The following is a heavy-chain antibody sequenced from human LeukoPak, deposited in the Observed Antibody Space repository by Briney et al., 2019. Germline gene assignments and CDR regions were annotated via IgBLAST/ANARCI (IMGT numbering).Heavy chain of an antibody. CDR1: GFTFSSHA. CDR3: ARDDITVAGLDY. CDR2: ISYDGSNK. V-gene: IGHV3-30-3*01. D-gene: IGHD6-19*01. J-gene: IGHJ4*02. Sequence: PGGSLRLSCAASGFTFSSHAMHWVRQAPGKGLEWVAVISYDGSNKYYADSVKGRFTISRDNSKNTVSLQMNSLRGEDTAVYYCARDDITVAGLDYWGQGALVTVSS.